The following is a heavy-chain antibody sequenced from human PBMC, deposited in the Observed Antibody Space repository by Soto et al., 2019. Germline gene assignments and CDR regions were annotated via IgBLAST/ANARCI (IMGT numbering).Heavy chain of an antibody. V-gene: IGHV5-51*01. CDR3: ARQHYYDSSGYYEDGFDI. J-gene: IGHJ3*02. CDR1: GYSFTSYL. D-gene: IGHD3-22*01. CDR2: IYPGDSDT. Sequence: GEALKISCKGSGYSFTSYLIGWVRQMPGKGLEWMGIIYPGDSDTRYSPSFQGQVTISADKSISTAYLQWSSLKASDTAMYYCARQHYYDSSGYYEDGFDIWGQGTMVTVSS.